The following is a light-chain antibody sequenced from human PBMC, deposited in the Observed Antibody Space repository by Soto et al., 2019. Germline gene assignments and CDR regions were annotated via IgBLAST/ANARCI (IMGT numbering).Light chain of an antibody. CDR3: QQRSSWPFT. CDR1: QRVSSN. V-gene: IGKV3D-20*02. Sequence: TQSPATXSVSPVXXXXLXGRASQRVSSNVAWYQQKPGQAPRLLIYGASSRATGIPDRFSGSGSGTDFTLTISRLEPEDFAVYYCQQRSSWPFTFGPGTKVDIK. CDR2: GAS. J-gene: IGKJ3*01.